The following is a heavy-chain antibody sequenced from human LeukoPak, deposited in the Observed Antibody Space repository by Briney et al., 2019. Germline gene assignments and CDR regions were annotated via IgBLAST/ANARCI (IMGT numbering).Heavy chain of an antibody. D-gene: IGHD5-12*01. J-gene: IGHJ5*02. V-gene: IGHV1-18*01. CDR1: GYTFTSYG. CDR3: ASGGYSGYDPFNWFDP. Sequence: ASVKVSCKASGYTFTSYGISWVRQAPGQGLEWMGWISAYNGNTNYAQKLQGRVTITRDTSASTAYMELSSLRSEDTAVYYCASGGYSGYDPFNWFDPWGQGTLVTVSS. CDR2: ISAYNGNT.